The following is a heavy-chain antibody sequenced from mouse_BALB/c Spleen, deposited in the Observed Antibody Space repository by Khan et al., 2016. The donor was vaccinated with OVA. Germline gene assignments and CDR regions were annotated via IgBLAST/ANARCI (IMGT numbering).Heavy chain of an antibody. CDR3: ASHLTGSFAY. CDR2: ISSGGDYT. V-gene: IGHV5-6*01. J-gene: IGHJ3*01. CDR1: GFTFSSYS. D-gene: IGHD4-1*01. Sequence: EVQLQESGGDLVKPGGSLKLSCAASGFTFSSYSMSWVRQAPDKRLEWVATISSGGDYTYYPDSVKGRFTIPRANAKNTLYLQISSLKSEDTAMYYCASHLTGSFAYWGQGTLVTVSA.